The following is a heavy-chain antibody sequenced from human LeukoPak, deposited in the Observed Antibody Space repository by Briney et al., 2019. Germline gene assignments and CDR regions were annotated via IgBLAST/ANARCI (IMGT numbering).Heavy chain of an antibody. CDR3: ARPTSGYDPAARYYYYYMDV. V-gene: IGHV4-59*01. CDR1: GGSISSYY. Sequence: SETLSLTCTVSGGSISSYYWSWIRQPPGKGLEWIGYIYYSGSTNYNPSLKSRVTISVDTSKNQFSLKLSSVTAADTAVYYCARPTSGYDPAARYYYYYMDVWGKGTTVTVSS. D-gene: IGHD5-12*01. J-gene: IGHJ6*03. CDR2: IYYSGST.